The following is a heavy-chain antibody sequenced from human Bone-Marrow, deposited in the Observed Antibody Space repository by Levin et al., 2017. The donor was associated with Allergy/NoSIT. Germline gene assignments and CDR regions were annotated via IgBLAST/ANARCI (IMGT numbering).Heavy chain of an antibody. CDR3: ARRGIAAGFDP. J-gene: IGHJ5*02. CDR2: INAGNGNT. CDR1: GYTFTSYA. D-gene: IGHD6-13*01. V-gene: IGHV1-3*01. Sequence: GESLKISCKASGYTFTSYAMHWVRQAPGQRLEWMGWINAGNGNTKYSQKFQGRVTITRDTSASTAYMELSSLRSEDTAVYYCARRGIAAGFDPWGQGTLVTVSS.